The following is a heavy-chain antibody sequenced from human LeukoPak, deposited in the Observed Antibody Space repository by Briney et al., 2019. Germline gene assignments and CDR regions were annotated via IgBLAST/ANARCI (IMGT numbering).Heavy chain of an antibody. J-gene: IGHJ4*02. Sequence: ASVKVYGKAAGYTFTGYYIHWVRQAPGQGLEWMGWINPNSGGTNYAQKFQGRVTMTRDTSITSAYLELSRLTSDDTAVYFCARRSGNYYYLDNWGQGTLVTVSS. CDR3: ARRSGNYYYLDN. CDR1: GYTFTGYY. V-gene: IGHV1-2*02. CDR2: INPNSGGT. D-gene: IGHD1-26*01.